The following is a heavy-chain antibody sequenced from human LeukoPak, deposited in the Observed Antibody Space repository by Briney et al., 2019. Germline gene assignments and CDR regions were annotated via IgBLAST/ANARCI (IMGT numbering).Heavy chain of an antibody. Sequence: GGSLRLSCAASGFTFSSYAMSWVRQAPGKGLEWVSYISSSGTTISYAQSVKGRFTITRDNAQNSLTLHMNTLRADDTAVYYCVKDGGTHFDHWGQGTLVTVSS. D-gene: IGHD1-26*01. V-gene: IGHV3-48*01. CDR2: ISSSGTTI. J-gene: IGHJ4*02. CDR1: GFTFSSYA. CDR3: VKDGGTHFDH.